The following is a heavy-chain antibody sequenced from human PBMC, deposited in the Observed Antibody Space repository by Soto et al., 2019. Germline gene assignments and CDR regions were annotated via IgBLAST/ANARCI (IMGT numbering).Heavy chain of an antibody. CDR1: GYTFTSYA. J-gene: IGHJ3*02. Sequence: ASVKVSCKASGYTFTSYAMHWVRQAPGQRLEWMGWINAGSGNTKYSQKFQGRVTITRDTSASTAYMELSSLRSEDTAVYYCARAIRFLEWLLWSSDAFDIWGQGTMVTVSS. V-gene: IGHV1-3*01. CDR2: INAGSGNT. D-gene: IGHD3-3*01. CDR3: ARAIRFLEWLLWSSDAFDI.